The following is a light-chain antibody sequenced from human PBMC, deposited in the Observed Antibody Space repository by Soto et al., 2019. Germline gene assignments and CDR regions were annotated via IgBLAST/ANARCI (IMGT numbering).Light chain of an antibody. CDR1: QSVSSY. CDR2: DAS. CDR3: QQRSNWPPIT. Sequence: EIVLTQSPATLSLSPGERATLSCRASQSVSSYLAWYQQKPGQAPRLLIYDASNRATGIPAMFSGSGSGTDLTLNISSLEPEDFAVYYCQQRSNWPPITCGQGTRLEIK. V-gene: IGKV3-11*01. J-gene: IGKJ5*01.